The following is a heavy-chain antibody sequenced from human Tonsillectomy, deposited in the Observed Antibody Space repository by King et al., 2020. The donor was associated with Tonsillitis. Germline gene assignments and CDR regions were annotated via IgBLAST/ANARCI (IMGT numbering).Heavy chain of an antibody. D-gene: IGHD1-26*01. CDR1: GFTVSSNY. V-gene: IGHV3-53*01. CDR2: IYSGGST. J-gene: IGHJ4*02. CDR3: ARDLMGATAGFDY. Sequence: VQLVESGGGLIQPGGSLRLSCAASGFTVSSNYMTWVRQAPGKGLEWVSVIYSGGSTYYADPVKGRFTISRDNSKNTLYLQMNSLRAEDTAVYYCARDLMGATAGFDYWGQGTLVTVSS.